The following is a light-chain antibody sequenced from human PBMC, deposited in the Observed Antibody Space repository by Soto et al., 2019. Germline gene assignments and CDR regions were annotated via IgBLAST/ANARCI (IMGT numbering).Light chain of an antibody. Sequence: DIQMTQSPSTLSASVGDRVTITCRASQSISSWLAWYQQKPGKAPKLLIYKASSLESGVPSRFSGSGSGTEFTLTISSLQPDDFATYYCQQYISYSYTFGQGTKVDIK. J-gene: IGKJ2*01. CDR3: QQYISYSYT. CDR2: KAS. V-gene: IGKV1-5*03. CDR1: QSISSW.